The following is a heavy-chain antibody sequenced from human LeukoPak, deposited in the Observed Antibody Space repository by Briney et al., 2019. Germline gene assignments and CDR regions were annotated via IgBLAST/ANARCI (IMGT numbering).Heavy chain of an antibody. CDR1: GGSISSGSYY. V-gene: IGHV4-61*02. Sequence: SQTLSLTCTVSGGSISSGSYYWSWIRQLAGKGLEWIGRIYTSGSTNYNPSLKSRVTISVDTSKNQFSLKLSSVTAADTAVYYCAREKPHYGDADYWGQGTLVTVSS. CDR3: AREKPHYGDADY. CDR2: IYTSGST. D-gene: IGHD4-17*01. J-gene: IGHJ4*02.